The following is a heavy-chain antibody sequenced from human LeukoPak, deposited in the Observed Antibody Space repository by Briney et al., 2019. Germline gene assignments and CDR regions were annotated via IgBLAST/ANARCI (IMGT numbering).Heavy chain of an antibody. V-gene: IGHV3-30-3*01. Sequence: GGSLRLSCAASGFTFSSYAMHWVRQAPGKGLEWVAVISYDGSNKYYADSVKGRFTISRDNSKNTLYLQMNSLRTEDTAVYYCARDRRYYGSGRISYYYGMDVWGQGTTVTVSS. D-gene: IGHD3-10*01. J-gene: IGHJ6*02. CDR2: ISYDGSNK. CDR1: GFTFSSYA. CDR3: ARDRRYYGSGRISYYYGMDV.